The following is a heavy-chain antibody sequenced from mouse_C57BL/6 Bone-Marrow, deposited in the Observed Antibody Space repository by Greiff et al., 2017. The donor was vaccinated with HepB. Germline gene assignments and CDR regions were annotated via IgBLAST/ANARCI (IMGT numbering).Heavy chain of an antibody. CDR2: IRNKASNHAT. V-gene: IGHV6-6*01. Sequence: EVKLQESGGGLVQPGGSMKLSCAASGFTFSDAWMDWVRQSPEKGLGWVAEIRNKASNHATDYAESVKGRFTISRDDSKSSVYLQMNSLRAEDTGVYYCTSDDGYYSFAYWGQGTLVTVSA. D-gene: IGHD2-3*01. J-gene: IGHJ3*01. CDR1: GFTFSDAW. CDR3: TSDDGYYSFAY.